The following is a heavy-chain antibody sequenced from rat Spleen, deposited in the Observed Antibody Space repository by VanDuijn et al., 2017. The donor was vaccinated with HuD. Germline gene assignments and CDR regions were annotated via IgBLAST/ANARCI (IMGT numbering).Heavy chain of an antibody. J-gene: IGHJ2*01. D-gene: IGHD1-9*01. CDR1: GFTFNNYW. CDR3: ARRHYGYTDYFDY. V-gene: IGHV5-29*01. Sequence: EVQLVESGGGLVQPGRSLKLSCVASGFTFNNYWMTWIRQAPGKGLEWVATISYGDSSGHSSTYYRDSVKGRFTISRENAKNTLSLQMDSLRSEDTATYYCARRHYGYTDYFDYWGQGVMVTVSS. CDR2: ISYGDSSGHSST.